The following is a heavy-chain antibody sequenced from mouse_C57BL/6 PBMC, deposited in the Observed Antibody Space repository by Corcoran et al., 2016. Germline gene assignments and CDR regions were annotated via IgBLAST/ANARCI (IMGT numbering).Heavy chain of an antibody. D-gene: IGHD3-3*01. CDR1: GYTFTDYY. Sequence: QVQLQQSGPELVKPGASVKISCKASGYTFTDYYINWVKQRPGQGLEWIGWIFPGSGSTYYNEKFKGKATLTVDQSSSTAYMLLSSLTSEDSAVYFCARGRRPGPFDYWGQGTTLTVSS. J-gene: IGHJ2*01. V-gene: IGHV1-75*01. CDR3: ARGRRPGPFDY. CDR2: IFPGSGST.